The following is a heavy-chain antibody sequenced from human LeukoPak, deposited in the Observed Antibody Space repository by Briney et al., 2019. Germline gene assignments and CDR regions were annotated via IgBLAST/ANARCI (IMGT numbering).Heavy chain of an antibody. D-gene: IGHD6-6*01. CDR1: GGSISSYY. Sequence: SETLSLTCTVSGGSISSYYWSWIRQPPGKGLEWIGYIYYSGSTNYNPSLKSRVTISVDTSKNQFSLKLSSVTAADTAVYYCARRGSSYWFDPWGQGTMVTVSS. CDR2: IYYSGST. V-gene: IGHV4-59*01. J-gene: IGHJ5*02. CDR3: ARRGSSYWFDP.